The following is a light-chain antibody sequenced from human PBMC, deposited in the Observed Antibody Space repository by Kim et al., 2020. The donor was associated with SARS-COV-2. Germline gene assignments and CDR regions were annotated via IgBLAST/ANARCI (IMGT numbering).Light chain of an antibody. CDR3: VLYMGSGISM. J-gene: IGLJ3*02. CDR1: SGSVSTGYY. Sequence: QTVVTQEPSFSVSPGGTVTLTCGLSSGSVSTGYYPNWYRQTPGQAPRTVIYNTNTRSSGVPDRFSGSVLGNKAALTITGAQADDESDYYCVLYMGSGISMFGGGSKLTVL. CDR2: NTN. V-gene: IGLV8-61*01.